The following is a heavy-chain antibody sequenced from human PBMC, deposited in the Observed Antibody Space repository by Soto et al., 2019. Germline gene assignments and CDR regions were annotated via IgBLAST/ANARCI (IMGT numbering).Heavy chain of an antibody. D-gene: IGHD3-22*01. Sequence: PSGTLSLTCAVCGGSICIADCCGSWVRQSPGKGLEWIGEINHSGSTNDNPSLKSRVTISVDTQMNQFSLQLSSVTVADTAVYYCAGGGSIVVATRRLMDVWGKGTTVTVSS. J-gene: IGHJ6*03. V-gene: IGHV4-4*02. CDR2: INHSGST. CDR3: AGGGSIVVATRRLMDV. CDR1: GGSICIADC.